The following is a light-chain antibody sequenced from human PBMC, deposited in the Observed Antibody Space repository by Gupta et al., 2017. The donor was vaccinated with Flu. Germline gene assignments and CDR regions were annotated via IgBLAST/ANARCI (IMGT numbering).Light chain of an antibody. Sequence: SCKSSQSLLYSSNNQTYLAWYQQRQGQPPRLLIDWASTRAFGVPDRFTGSGSGTDFTLAISRLQTEDVALYYCQQYYRTPATFGQGTKVEVK. CDR3: QQYYRTPAT. V-gene: IGKV4-1*01. CDR2: WAS. CDR1: QSLLYSSNNQTY. J-gene: IGKJ1*01.